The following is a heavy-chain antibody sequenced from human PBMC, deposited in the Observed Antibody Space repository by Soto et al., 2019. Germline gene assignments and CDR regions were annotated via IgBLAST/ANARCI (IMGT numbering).Heavy chain of an antibody. V-gene: IGHV1-69*04. CDR3: ARDSPPGPGYCSGGRCHASRYNWFDP. CDR1: GGSFSSYT. J-gene: IGHJ5*02. Sequence: ASVKVSCKASGGSFSSYTISWVRQAPGQGLEWMGRIIPILGIANYAQKFQGRVTITADKSTSTAYMELSSLRSEDTAVYYCARDSPPGPGYCSGGRCHASRYNWFDPWGQGTLVTAPQ. CDR2: IIPILGIA. D-gene: IGHD2-15*01.